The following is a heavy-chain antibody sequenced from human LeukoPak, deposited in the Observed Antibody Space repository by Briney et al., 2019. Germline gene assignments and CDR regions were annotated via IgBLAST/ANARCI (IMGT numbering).Heavy chain of an antibody. CDR1: GFTFSSYA. D-gene: IGHD2-2*01. Sequence: PGGSLGLSCAASGFTFSSYAMSWVRQAPGKGLEWVSAISGSGGSTYYADSVKGRFTISRDNSKNTLYLQMNSLRAEDTAVYYCAKEGHPFPQPAGFDYWGQGTLVTVSS. CDR3: AKEGHPFPQPAGFDY. CDR2: ISGSGGST. V-gene: IGHV3-23*01. J-gene: IGHJ4*02.